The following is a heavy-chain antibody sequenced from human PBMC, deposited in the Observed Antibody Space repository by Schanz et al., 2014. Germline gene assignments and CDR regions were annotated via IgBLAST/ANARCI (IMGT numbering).Heavy chain of an antibody. CDR3: ERFQSPHQPFDY. J-gene: IGHJ4*02. D-gene: IGHD2-2*01. Sequence: EVQMLESGGGLVQPGGSLRLSCVASGFTFRRSYGMTWVRQAPGKGLEWVANIKQDGSERYYVDSVKGRFTISRDNAKNSLYLQMNSLRAEDTAVYYCERFQSPHQPFDYWGQGTLVTVSS. CDR2: IKQDGSER. V-gene: IGHV3-7*01. CDR1: GFTFRRSYG.